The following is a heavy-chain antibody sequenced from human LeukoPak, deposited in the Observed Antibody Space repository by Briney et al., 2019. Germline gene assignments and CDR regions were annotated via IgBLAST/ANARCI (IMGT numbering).Heavy chain of an antibody. CDR3: ARAIAAAGPLFDY. CDR2: ISSSSSSTI. V-gene: IGHV3-48*04. D-gene: IGHD6-13*01. Sequence: GGSLRLSCAASGFTFSSYSMNWVRQAPGKGLEWVSYISSSSSSTIYYADSVKGRFTISRDNAKNSLYLQMNSLRAEDTAVYYCARAIAAAGPLFDYWGQGTLVTVSS. J-gene: IGHJ4*02. CDR1: GFTFSSYS.